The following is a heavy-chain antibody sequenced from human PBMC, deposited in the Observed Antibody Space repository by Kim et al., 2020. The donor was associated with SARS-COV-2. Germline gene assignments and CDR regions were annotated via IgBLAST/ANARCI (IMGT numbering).Heavy chain of an antibody. J-gene: IGHJ6*02. CDR2: VTDSAST. D-gene: IGHD2-2*02. Sequence: SETLSLTCAVYGGSFSGHSWSWVLQPPGQGLEWIGEVTDSASTNYNPSLKSRLTISVDVSKNQFSLKLTSVTAADRGLYYCARGRVGVVPAPVLGLGPFYEYFILDVWGHGTTVTVSS. V-gene: IGHV4-34*01. CDR3: ARGRVGVVPAPVLGLGPFYEYFILDV. CDR1: GGSFSGHS.